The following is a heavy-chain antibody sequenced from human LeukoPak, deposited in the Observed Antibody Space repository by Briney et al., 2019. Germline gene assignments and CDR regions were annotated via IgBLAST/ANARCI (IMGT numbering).Heavy chain of an antibody. CDR2: IYYSGST. CDR1: GGSISSYY. J-gene: IGHJ6*02. CDR3: ARHGLEGCRGGMCHRSFHYYGMDV. D-gene: IGHD2-15*01. Sequence: SETLSLTCTVSGGSISSYYWSWIRQPPGKGLEWIGSIYYSGSTYYNPSLKSRVTISVDTSKNQFSLKLSSVTAADTAVYYCARHGLEGCRGGMCHRSFHYYGMDVWGQGTTVTVSS. V-gene: IGHV4-59*08.